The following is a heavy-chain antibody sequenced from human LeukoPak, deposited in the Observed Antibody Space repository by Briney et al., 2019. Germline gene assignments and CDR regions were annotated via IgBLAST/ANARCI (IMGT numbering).Heavy chain of an antibody. CDR2: ISDGGETI. CDR3: ARDCGTTSCYDFPDFDY. V-gene: IGHV3-48*01. Sequence: PGGSLRLSCAASGYTFTSYSMNWVRQAPGKGLEWVSYISDGGETIYYADSVKGRFTISRDNAKNSLYLQMNSLRAEDTAVYYCARDCGTTSCYDFPDFDYWGQGTLATVSS. D-gene: IGHD2-2*01. J-gene: IGHJ4*02. CDR1: GYTFTSYS.